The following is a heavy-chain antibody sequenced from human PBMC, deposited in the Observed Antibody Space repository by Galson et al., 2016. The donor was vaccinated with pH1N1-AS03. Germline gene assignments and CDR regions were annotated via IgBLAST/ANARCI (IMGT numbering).Heavy chain of an antibody. CDR1: GGSISGYY. CDR3: ASRGPESYYGSVIRKYKVSWFDP. J-gene: IGHJ5*02. CDR2: VSHNSGRT. Sequence: SETLSLTCLVSGGSISGYYWCWIRQPPGEGPEWIGCVSHNSGRTNYNPSLKSRVTITTETSKNQFSLKLTSVTAADTAVYYCASRGPESYYGSVIRKYKVSWFDPWGQGTLVTVAS. V-gene: IGHV4-4*09. D-gene: IGHD3-10*01.